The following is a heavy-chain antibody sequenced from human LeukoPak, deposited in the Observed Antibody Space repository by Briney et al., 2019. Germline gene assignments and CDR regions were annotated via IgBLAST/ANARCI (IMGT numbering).Heavy chain of an antibody. D-gene: IGHD6-19*01. Sequence: PGGSLRLSCAASGFTVSSHYMTWVRQVPGKGLEWVSAIYSGGSTYYADSVKGRFTISRDNSKNTVYLQMNSLRVEDTAVYHCAILDSSGWYCFDYWGQGTLVTVSS. V-gene: IGHV3-53*01. CDR2: IYSGGST. CDR3: AILDSSGWYCFDY. CDR1: GFTVSSHY. J-gene: IGHJ4*02.